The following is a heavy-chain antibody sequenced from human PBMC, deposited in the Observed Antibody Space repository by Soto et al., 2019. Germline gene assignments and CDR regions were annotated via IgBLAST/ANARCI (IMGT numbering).Heavy chain of an antibody. J-gene: IGHJ6*02. CDR2: ISSSGSTI. Sequence: QVQLVESGGGLVKPGGSLRLSCAAAGFTFSDYYMSWIRQAPGKGLEWVSYISSSGSTIYYADSVKGRFTISRDNAKNSLYLQMNSLRAEDTAVYYCAREPLTGTTYYCYYGMDVWGQGTTVTVSS. CDR1: GFTFSDYY. D-gene: IGHD1-20*01. V-gene: IGHV3-11*01. CDR3: AREPLTGTTYYCYYGMDV.